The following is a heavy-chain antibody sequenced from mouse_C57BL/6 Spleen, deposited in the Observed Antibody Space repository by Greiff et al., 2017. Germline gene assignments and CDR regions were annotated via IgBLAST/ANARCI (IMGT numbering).Heavy chain of an antibody. V-gene: IGHV5-17*01. CDR3: ARHSNPYYFDY. Sequence: DVKLVESGGGLVKPGGSLKLSCAASGFTFSDYGMHWVRQAPEKGLEWVAYISSGSSTIYYADTVKGRFTISRDNAKNTLFLQMTSLRSEDTAMYYCARHSNPYYFDYWGQGTTLTVSS. J-gene: IGHJ2*01. CDR1: GFTFSDYG. CDR2: ISSGSSTI. D-gene: IGHD2-5*01.